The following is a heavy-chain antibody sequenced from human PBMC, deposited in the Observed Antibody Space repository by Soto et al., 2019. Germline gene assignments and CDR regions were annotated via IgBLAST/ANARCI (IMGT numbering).Heavy chain of an antibody. J-gene: IGHJ5*02. D-gene: IGHD6-13*01. Sequence: GGSLRLSCAASGFTFSSYNMNWVRQAPGKWLEWVSYISSSSRTIYYADSVKGRFTISRDNAKNSLYLQMNSLRAEDTAVYYCASHTHYDPAADRPWGQGTLVTVS. CDR2: ISSSSRTI. CDR1: GFTFSSYN. V-gene: IGHV3-48*01. CDR3: ASHTHYDPAADRP.